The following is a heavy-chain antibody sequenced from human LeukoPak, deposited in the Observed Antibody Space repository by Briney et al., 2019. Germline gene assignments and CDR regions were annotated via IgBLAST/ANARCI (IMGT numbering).Heavy chain of an antibody. V-gene: IGHV4-39*01. D-gene: IGHD3-3*01. Sequence: ASETLSLTCTVSGGSISSSSYYWGWIRQPPGKGLEWIGSIYYSGSTYYNPSLKSRVTISVDTSKNQFSLKLSSVTAADTAVYYCATYYDFWSGYPGAFDIWGQGTMVTVSS. CDR2: IYYSGST. J-gene: IGHJ3*02. CDR1: GGSISSSSYY. CDR3: ATYYDFWSGYPGAFDI.